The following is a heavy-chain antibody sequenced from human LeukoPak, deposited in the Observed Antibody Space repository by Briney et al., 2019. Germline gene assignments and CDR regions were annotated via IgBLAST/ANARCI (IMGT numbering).Heavy chain of an antibody. D-gene: IGHD2-2*03. CDR3: ARPLGYCSSTSCSLGAFDI. J-gene: IGHJ3*02. Sequence: GESLKISFKGSGYRFTSYWISWVRPMPGKGLEWMGRIDPSDSYTNYSPSFQGHVTISADKSISTAYLQWSSLKASDTAMYYCARPLGYCSSTSCSLGAFDIWGQGTMVTVSS. V-gene: IGHV5-10-1*01. CDR2: IDPSDSYT. CDR1: GYRFTSYW.